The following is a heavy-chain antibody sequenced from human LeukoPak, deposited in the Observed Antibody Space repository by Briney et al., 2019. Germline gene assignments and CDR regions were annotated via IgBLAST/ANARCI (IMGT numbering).Heavy chain of an antibody. J-gene: IGHJ4*02. D-gene: IGHD2-2*01. Sequence: SETLSLTCTVSGGSISSYYWSWIRQPAGKGLEWIGRIYTSGSTNYNPSLKSRVTMSVDTSKNQLSLKLSSVTAADTAVYYCARSNRYQLLSPLDYWGQGTLVTVSS. CDR3: ARSNRYQLLSPLDY. CDR2: IYTSGST. CDR1: GGSISSYY. V-gene: IGHV4-4*07.